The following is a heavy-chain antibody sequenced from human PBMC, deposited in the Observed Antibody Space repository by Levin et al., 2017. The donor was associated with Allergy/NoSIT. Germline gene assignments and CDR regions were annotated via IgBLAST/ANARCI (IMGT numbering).Heavy chain of an antibody. J-gene: IGHJ6*02. CDR2: ISYDGSNK. CDR3: AKLISYYYGMDV. Sequence: GESLKISCAASGFTFSSYGMHWVRQAPGKGLEWVAVISYDGSNKYYADSVKGRFTISRDNSKNTLYLQMNSLRAEDTAVYYCAKLISYYYGMDVWGQGTTVTVSS. V-gene: IGHV3-30*18. CDR1: GFTFSSYG.